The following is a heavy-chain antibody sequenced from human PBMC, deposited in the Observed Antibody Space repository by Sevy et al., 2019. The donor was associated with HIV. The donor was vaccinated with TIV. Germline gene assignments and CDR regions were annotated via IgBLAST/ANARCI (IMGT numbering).Heavy chain of an antibody. Sequence: GGSLRLSCAASGFTFSNYAMNWVRQAPGKGLEWVSSISGSGGTTYYADSVEGRFTISRDKSNNTLYLQMHSLRAEDTAVYYCAKVLARGVAVAGSAWGMDVWGQGTTVTVSS. CDR3: AKVLARGVAVAGSAWGMDV. CDR2: ISGSGGTT. J-gene: IGHJ6*02. CDR1: GFTFSNYA. D-gene: IGHD6-19*01. V-gene: IGHV3-23*01.